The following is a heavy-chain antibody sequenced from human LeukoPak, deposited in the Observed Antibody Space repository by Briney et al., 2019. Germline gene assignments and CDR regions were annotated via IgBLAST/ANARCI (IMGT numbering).Heavy chain of an antibody. CDR3: AKLPGVTPRLELVYFDY. D-gene: IGHD2-21*02. Sequence: GRSLRLSCAASGFTFSSYAMHWVRQAPGKGLEWVAVISYDGSNKYYADSVKGRFTISRDNSKNTLYLQMNSLRAEDTAVYYCAKLPGVTPRLELVYFDYWGQGTLVTVSS. J-gene: IGHJ4*02. CDR2: ISYDGSNK. V-gene: IGHV3-30-3*02. CDR1: GFTFSSYA.